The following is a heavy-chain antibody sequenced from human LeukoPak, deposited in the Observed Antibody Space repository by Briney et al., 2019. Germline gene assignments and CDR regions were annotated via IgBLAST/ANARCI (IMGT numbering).Heavy chain of an antibody. V-gene: IGHV3-23*01. CDR1: GFTFRRFA. D-gene: IGHD6-6*01. J-gene: IGHJ3*02. CDR2: ISGSGTST. Sequence: GRSLRLSCAASGFTFRRFAMSWVRQAPGKGLEWVSAISGSGTSTYYADSVRGRFTVSRDNSKNTLYLQMDSLRAEDTAVYYCAKEMGQQLVLPDAFDIWGQGTMVTVSS. CDR3: AKEMGQQLVLPDAFDI.